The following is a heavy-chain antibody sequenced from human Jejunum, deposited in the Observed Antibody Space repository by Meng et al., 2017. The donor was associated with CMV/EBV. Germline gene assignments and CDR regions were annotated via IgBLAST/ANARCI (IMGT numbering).Heavy chain of an antibody. J-gene: IGHJ4*02. V-gene: IGHV4-39*01. CDR1: ESSVIHSNYF. D-gene: IGHD1-14*01. CDR2: VLYNGDT. CDR3: ARRRNPGPFEF. Sequence: CTAYESSVIHSNYFWSWLRQPPGRGLEWIANVLYNGDTYYNPSLKTRATISIDTSNNQFSLTLASVTAADGALYYCARRRNPGPFEFWGQGTLVTVSS.